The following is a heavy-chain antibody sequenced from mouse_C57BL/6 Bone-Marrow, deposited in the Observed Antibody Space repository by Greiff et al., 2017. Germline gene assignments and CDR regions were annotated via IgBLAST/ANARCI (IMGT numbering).Heavy chain of an antibody. V-gene: IGHV1-59*01. CDR1: GYTFTSYW. J-gene: IGHJ2*01. CDR2: IDPSASYN. D-gene: IGHD3-1*01. Sequence: VQLQQPGAELVRPGTSVKLSCKASGYTFTSYWMHWVKQRPGQGLEWIGVIDPSASYNTYNQKFTDKATLTVDTSSSTAYMQLSSLTSEESAVYYCARWETWARDYWGQGTTLTVSS. CDR3: ARWETWARDY.